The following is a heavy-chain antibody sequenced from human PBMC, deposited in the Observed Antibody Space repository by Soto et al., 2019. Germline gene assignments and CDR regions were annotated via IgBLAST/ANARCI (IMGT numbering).Heavy chain of an antibody. Sequence: PGESLKISCKASGYSFSTYWIGWVRQMPGKGLEWMGIIYPGDSDTKYSPSLQGQVTISADTSISTAYLQWTSLKASDTAMYYCARVSGSGTYTXSSXXYXXXVXXQGTTVTVXS. CDR2: IYPGDSDT. V-gene: IGHV5-51*01. J-gene: IGHJ6*02. D-gene: IGHD3-10*01. CDR1: GYSFSTYW. CDR3: ARVSGSGTYTXSSXXYXXXV.